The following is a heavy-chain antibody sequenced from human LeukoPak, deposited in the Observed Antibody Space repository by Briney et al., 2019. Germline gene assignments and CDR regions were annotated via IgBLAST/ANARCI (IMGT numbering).Heavy chain of an antibody. Sequence: GGSLRLSCATSGFTFSSYWMSWVRQAPGKGLEWVANIKQDGSEKNYLDPVKGRFTISRDNAKNSLYLQMNSLRAEDTAVYYCARQRYHDSWGQGTLVTVSS. CDR2: IKQDGSEK. V-gene: IGHV3-7*01. CDR3: ARQRYHDS. CDR1: GFTFSSYW. D-gene: IGHD2-2*01. J-gene: IGHJ4*02.